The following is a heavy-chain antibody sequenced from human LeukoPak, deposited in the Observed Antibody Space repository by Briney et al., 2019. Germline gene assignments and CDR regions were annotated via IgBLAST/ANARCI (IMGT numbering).Heavy chain of an antibody. V-gene: IGHV3-74*01. CDR2: IKSDGSST. CDR3: ASGPTGFA. Sequence: GGSLRLSCAASGFTFSSYWMHWVRQGPGEGLEWVSRIKSDGSSTRYADSVKGRFTVSRDNAKNTLYLQMNSLRAEDTAVYFCASGPTGFAWGQGTLVTVSS. CDR1: GFTFSSYW. D-gene: IGHD1-14*01. J-gene: IGHJ5*02.